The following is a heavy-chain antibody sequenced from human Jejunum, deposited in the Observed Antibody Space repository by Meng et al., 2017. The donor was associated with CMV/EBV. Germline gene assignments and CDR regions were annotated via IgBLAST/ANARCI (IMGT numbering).Heavy chain of an antibody. CDR1: GFTFEDYG. CDR3: TKGSGWNDP. D-gene: IGHD6-19*01. CDR2: ISWDSGST. J-gene: IGHJ5*02. V-gene: IGHV3-9*01. Sequence: SCEASGFTFEDYGMHWVRQAPGKGLEWVSGISWDSGSTAYGDSVKGRFTVSRDNSKNTLFLQMNSLRADDTAFYYCTKGSGWNDPWGQGTLVTVSS.